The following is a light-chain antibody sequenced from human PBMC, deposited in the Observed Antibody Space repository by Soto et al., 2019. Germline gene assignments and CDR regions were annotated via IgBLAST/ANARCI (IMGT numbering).Light chain of an antibody. CDR1: QRVGGN. CDR3: QQRSNWPPIT. Sequence: IVMTQSPATLAVSPGEGATLACVASQRVGGNLAWDQQKPGQAPRLLIYGASTRDTGIRARFSGSGSGTEFTPTLRSLPSEDSAAYYCQQRSNWPPITFGQGTRLEI. V-gene: IGKV3-15*01. CDR2: GAS. J-gene: IGKJ5*01.